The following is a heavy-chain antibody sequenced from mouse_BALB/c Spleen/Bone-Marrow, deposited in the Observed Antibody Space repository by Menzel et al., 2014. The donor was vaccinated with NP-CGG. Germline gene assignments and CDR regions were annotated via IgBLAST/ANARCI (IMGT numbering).Heavy chain of an antibody. J-gene: IGHJ2*01. CDR3: ARQGYYGKGDY. Sequence: EVQRVESGGGLVQPGGSLKLSCAASGFDFSRYWMSWVRQAPGKGLEWIGEINPDSSTINYTPSLKDKFIITRDNAKNTLYLQMSKVRSDDAALYYCARQGYYGKGDYWGQGTTLTVSS. V-gene: IGHV4-1*02. CDR2: INPDSSTI. CDR1: GFDFSRYW. D-gene: IGHD2-1*01.